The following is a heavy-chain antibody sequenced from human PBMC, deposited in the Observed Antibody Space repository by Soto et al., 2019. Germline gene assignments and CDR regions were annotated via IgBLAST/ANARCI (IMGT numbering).Heavy chain of an antibody. CDR1: GGSISSSSYY. D-gene: IGHD2-15*01. CDR3: ARDPGRH. Sequence: PSETLSLTCTVSGGSISSSSYYWSWIRQPPGKGLEWIGEINHSGSTNYNPSLKSRVTISVDTSKNQFSLKLSSVTAADTAVYYCARDPGRHWGQGTLVTVPS. J-gene: IGHJ4*02. CDR2: INHSGST. V-gene: IGHV4-39*07.